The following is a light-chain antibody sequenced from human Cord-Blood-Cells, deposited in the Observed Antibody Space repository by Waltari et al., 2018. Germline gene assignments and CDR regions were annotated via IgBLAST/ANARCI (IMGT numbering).Light chain of an antibody. J-gene: IGLJ3*02. CDR3: AAWDDSLSGWV. CDR2: RNN. Sequence: QSVLTQPPSASGTPGQRVTISCSGSSSNIGSNYVYWYQQLPGTAPKLLIYRNNQPPAGVPGRFSCSKSGTSASLAISGLRSEDEADYYCAAWDDSLSGWVFGGGTKLTVL. CDR1: SSNIGSNY. V-gene: IGLV1-47*01.